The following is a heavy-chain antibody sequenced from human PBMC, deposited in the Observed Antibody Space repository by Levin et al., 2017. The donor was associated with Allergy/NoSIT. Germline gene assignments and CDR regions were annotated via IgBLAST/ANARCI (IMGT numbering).Heavy chain of an antibody. V-gene: IGHV4-61*01. CDR1: GGSVSSGSYY. CDR3: ARLASYCGGDCYSAGDFDY. J-gene: IGHJ4*02. CDR2: IYYSGST. D-gene: IGHD2-21*02. Sequence: SQTLSLTCTVSGGSVSSGSYYWSWIRQPPGKGLEWIGYIYYSGSTNYNPSLKSRVTISVDTSKNQFSLKLSSVTAADTAVYYCARLASYCGGDCYSAGDFDYWGQGTLVTVSS.